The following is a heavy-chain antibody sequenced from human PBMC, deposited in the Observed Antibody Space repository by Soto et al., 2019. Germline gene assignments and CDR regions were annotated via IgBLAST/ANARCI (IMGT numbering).Heavy chain of an antibody. CDR1: AGSITPSH. J-gene: IGHJ5*02. CDR2: ISYRGIT. D-gene: IGHD3-22*01. Sequence: PSETLSLPCTVSAGSITPSHWSWIRQPLGKALEWIGYISYRGITNCNPSLKSRRTVSIDTSKSQCSLMLTSMTTADTAVYYCASSGIVGREVNTWCEPLCQGTLVTISS. CDR3: ASSGIVGREVNTWCEP. V-gene: IGHV4-59*01.